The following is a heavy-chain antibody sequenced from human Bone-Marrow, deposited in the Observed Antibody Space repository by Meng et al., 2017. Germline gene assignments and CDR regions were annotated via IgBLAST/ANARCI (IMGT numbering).Heavy chain of an antibody. V-gene: IGHV4-38-2*02. J-gene: IGHJ3*02. CDR1: GYSISSGYY. CDR3: DTYYYDSSGYYDAFVI. Sequence: SETLSLTCTVSGYSISSGYYWGWIRQPPGKGLEWIGSIYHSGSTYYNPSLKSRVTISVDTSKNQFSLKLSSVTAADTAVYYCDTYYYDSSGYYDAFVIWGQGTMVTVSS. CDR2: IYHSGST. D-gene: IGHD3-22*01.